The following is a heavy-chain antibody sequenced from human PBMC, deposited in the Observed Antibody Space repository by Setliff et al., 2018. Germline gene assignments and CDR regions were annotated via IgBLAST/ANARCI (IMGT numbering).Heavy chain of an antibody. CDR3: ARTVEDYYGSGSYRF. CDR2: ITHSGST. CDR1: GGSFSGYY. V-gene: IGHV4-34*01. J-gene: IGHJ4*02. Sequence: SETLSLTCTVYGGSFSGYYWHWFRQTPGKGLEWIGQITHSGSTYYNPSLKSRVTISVDTSKNQFALKLSSVTAADTAVYYCARTVEDYYGSGSYRFWGQGTLVTVSS. D-gene: IGHD3-10*01.